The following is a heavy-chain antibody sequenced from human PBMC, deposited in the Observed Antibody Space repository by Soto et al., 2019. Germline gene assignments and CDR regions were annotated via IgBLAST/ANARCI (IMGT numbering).Heavy chain of an antibody. D-gene: IGHD2-8*01. V-gene: IGHV3-23*01. CDR1: GFSFSTYT. Sequence: GSLRHSCADSGFSFSTYTMSWVRRAPGKGLEWVSAISGSGGSPSYADSVQGRFTISRDNPKKTLYLQMNSLRAEDTAVYYCAKARCTTSNCYVPDYWGQGTLVTVSS. CDR3: AKARCTTSNCYVPDY. CDR2: ISGSGGSP. J-gene: IGHJ4*02.